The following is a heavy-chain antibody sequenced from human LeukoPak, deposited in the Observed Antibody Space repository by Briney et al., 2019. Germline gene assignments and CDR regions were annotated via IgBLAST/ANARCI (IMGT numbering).Heavy chain of an antibody. CDR3: AKDSIVGATPVLEAYFDY. D-gene: IGHD1-26*01. CDR1: GFTFSSYA. Sequence: PGGSLRLSCAASGFTFSSYAMSWVRQAPGKGLEWVSAISGSGGSTYYADSVKGRFTISRDNSKNTLYLQMNSLRAEDTAVYYCAKDSIVGATPVLEAYFDYWGQGTLVTVSS. J-gene: IGHJ4*02. V-gene: IGHV3-23*01. CDR2: ISGSGGST.